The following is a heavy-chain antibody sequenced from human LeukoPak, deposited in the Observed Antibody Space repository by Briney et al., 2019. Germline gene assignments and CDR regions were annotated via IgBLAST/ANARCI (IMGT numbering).Heavy chain of an antibody. Sequence: PGRSLRLSCAASGFTFDDYAMHWVRQAPGKGLEWVSGISWNSGSIGYADSVKGRFTISRDNAKNSLYLQMNSLRAEDTALYYCAKDIAGAVAGRLGPGDAFDIWGQGTMATVSS. CDR1: GFTFDDYA. V-gene: IGHV3-9*01. J-gene: IGHJ3*02. D-gene: IGHD6-19*01. CDR2: ISWNSGSI. CDR3: AKDIAGAVAGRLGPGDAFDI.